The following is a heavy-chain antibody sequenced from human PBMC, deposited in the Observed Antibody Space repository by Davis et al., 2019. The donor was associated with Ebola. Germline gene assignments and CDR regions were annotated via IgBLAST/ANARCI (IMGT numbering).Heavy chain of an antibody. CDR3: ARRSLNYDILTGYSHSGMDV. Sequence: MPSETLSLTCAVSGGSISSTNWWSWVRQPPGKGLEWIGEIYHSGSTNYNPSLKSRVTISVDKSKNHFSLKLSSVTAADTAVYYCARRSLNYDILTGYSHSGMDVWGQGTTVTVSS. J-gene: IGHJ6*02. D-gene: IGHD3-9*01. CDR1: GGSISSTNW. CDR2: IYHSGST. V-gene: IGHV4-4*02.